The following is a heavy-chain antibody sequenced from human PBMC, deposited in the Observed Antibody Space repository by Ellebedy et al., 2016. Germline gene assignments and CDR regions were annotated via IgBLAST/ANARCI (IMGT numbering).Heavy chain of an antibody. V-gene: IGHV3-15*01. CDR1: GLTFSNAW. Sequence: GGSLRLSCAASGLTFSNAWMNWVRQAPGKGLEWVGRIKSKTDGGAADYSAPVKGRFTISRDDSKNTLYLKMNSLKTEDTAVYFCTTVYRYNYDSVWGQGTLVTVSS. J-gene: IGHJ4*02. D-gene: IGHD5-18*01. CDR2: IKSKTDGGAA. CDR3: TTVYRYNYDSV.